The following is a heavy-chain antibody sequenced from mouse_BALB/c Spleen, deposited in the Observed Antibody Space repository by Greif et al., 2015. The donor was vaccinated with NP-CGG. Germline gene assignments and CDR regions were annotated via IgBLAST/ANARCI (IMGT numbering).Heavy chain of an antibody. D-gene: IGHD1-1*01. CDR1: GYTFTSYW. CDR2: IFPGTGTT. V-gene: IGHV1S132*01. Sequence: LVESGAELVKPGASVKLSCKTSGYTFTSYWIQWVKQRPGQGLGWIGEIFPGTGTTYYNEKFKGKATLTIDTSSSTGDMQLSSRASDDAYVYFCARDGLVLRSSYYAMDYWGQGTSVTVSS. J-gene: IGHJ4*01. CDR3: ARDGLVLRSSYYAMDY.